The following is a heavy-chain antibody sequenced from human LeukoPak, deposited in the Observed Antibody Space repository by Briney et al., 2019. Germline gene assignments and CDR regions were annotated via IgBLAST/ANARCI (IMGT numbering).Heavy chain of an antibody. D-gene: IGHD6-13*01. CDR1: GFTFSSYA. Sequence: PGGSLRLSCAASGFTFSSYAMHWVRQAPGKGLEYVSAISSNGGSRYYASSVKGRFTISRDNSKNTLYLQMGSLRAEDMAVYYCARDRYSSSWYGYYYYYYMDVWGKGPRSPSP. V-gene: IGHV3-64*01. CDR3: ARDRYSSSWYGYYYYYYMDV. CDR2: ISSNGGSR. J-gene: IGHJ6*03.